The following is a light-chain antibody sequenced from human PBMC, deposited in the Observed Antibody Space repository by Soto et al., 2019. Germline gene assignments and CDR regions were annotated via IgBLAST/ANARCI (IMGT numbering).Light chain of an antibody. CDR3: LSHTSSSTYV. CDR2: EVT. V-gene: IGLV2-14*01. CDR1: NSDIGYYNY. Sequence: QSALTQPASLSGSPGQSITISCTGTNSDIGYYNYVSWYQQHPGKAPKLMIFEVTKRPSGVSNRFSGSKSGNTASLTISGLQAEDEAEYCCLSHTSSSTYVFGSGTKLTVL. J-gene: IGLJ1*01.